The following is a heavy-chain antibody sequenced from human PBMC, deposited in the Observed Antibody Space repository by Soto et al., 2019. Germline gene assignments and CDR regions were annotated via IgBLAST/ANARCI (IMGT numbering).Heavy chain of an antibody. CDR2: ISPHHGYT. J-gene: IGHJ4*02. CDR3: ARGVLNYETRGYAEGYS. D-gene: IGHD3-22*01. CDR1: GYIFTSYG. V-gene: IGHV1-18*04. Sequence: ASVKVSCKASGYIFTSYGISWVRQAPGQGLEWMGWISPHHGYTKYAQKVEGRVTMTRDTSTSTAYMELRSLRFDDTAVYFCARGVLNYETRGYAEGYSWGQGTLVTVS.